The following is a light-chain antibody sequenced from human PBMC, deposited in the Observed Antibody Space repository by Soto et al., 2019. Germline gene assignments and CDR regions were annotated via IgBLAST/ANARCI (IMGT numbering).Light chain of an antibody. CDR2: DVS. V-gene: IGLV2-14*03. CDR3: SSYTTISTVV. CDR1: SSDIGGYNY. J-gene: IGLJ2*01. Sequence: QSALTQPASVSGSPGQSITISCTGTSSDIGGYNYVSWYQQHPGKAPQLMIYDVSNRPSGLSNRFSGSKSGNTASLTISGLQADDAADYYCSSYTTISTVVFGGGTQLPVL.